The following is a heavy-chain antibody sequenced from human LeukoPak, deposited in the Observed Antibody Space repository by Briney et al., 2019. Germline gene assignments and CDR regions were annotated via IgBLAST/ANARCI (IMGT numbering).Heavy chain of an antibody. D-gene: IGHD3-9*01. CDR2: IYYSGST. CDR1: GGSISSYY. V-gene: IGHV4-59*01. J-gene: IGHJ4*02. Sequence: KPSETLSLTCTVSGGSISSYYWSWIRQPPGKGLEWIGYIYYSGSTNYNPSLKSRVTISVDTSKNQFSLKLSSVTAADTAVYYCARDYSGSHYDILTGPPSHWGQGTLVTVSS. CDR3: ARDYSGSHYDILTGPPSH.